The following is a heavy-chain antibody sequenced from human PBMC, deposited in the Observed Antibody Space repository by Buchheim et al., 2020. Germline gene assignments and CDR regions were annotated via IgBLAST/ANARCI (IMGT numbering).Heavy chain of an antibody. CDR2: IDWDDEQ. Sequence: QVSLRESGPALVKPTQTLTLTCTVSGFSLTSKGLCVNWVRQPPGKGLEWLARIDWDDEQHYTTSLQSRLTISRDPSQHQVILTMTDMDPVDTASYYCVRERVGYNPTSLVLEYQFFDSWGQG. V-gene: IGHV2-70*19. J-gene: IGHJ4*02. CDR1: GFSLTSKGLC. D-gene: IGHD5-24*01. CDR3: VRERVGYNPTSLVLEYQFFDS.